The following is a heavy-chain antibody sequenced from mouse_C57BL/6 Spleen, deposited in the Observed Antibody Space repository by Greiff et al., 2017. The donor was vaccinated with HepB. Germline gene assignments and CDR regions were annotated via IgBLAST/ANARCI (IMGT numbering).Heavy chain of an antibody. CDR1: GYAFSSSW. V-gene: IGHV1-82*01. D-gene: IGHD3-1*01. J-gene: IGHJ2*01. Sequence: VKLQQSGPELVKPGASVKISCKASGYAFSSSWMNWVKQRPGKGLEWIGRIYPGDGDTNYNGKFKGKATLTADKSSSTAYMQLSSLTSEDSAVYCWARGGGRRGYYFDYWGQGTTLTVSS. CDR3: ARGGGRRGYYFDY. CDR2: IYPGDGDT.